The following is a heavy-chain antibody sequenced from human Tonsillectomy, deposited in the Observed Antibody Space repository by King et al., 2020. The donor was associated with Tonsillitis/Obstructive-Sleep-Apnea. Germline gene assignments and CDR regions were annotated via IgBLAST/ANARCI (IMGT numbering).Heavy chain of an antibody. CDR2: INHSGST. V-gene: IGHV4-34*01. D-gene: IGHD3-10*01. Sequence: VQLQQWGAGLLKPSETLSLTCAVYGGSFSGYYWSWIRQPPGKGLEWIGEINHSGSTNYNPSLKSRVTISVDTSKNQFSLKLSSVTAADTAVYYCARGKSPGSGSNYNRGSRDSYYYGMDVWGQGTTVTVSS. J-gene: IGHJ6*02. CDR3: ARGKSPGSGSNYNRGSRDSYYYGMDV. CDR1: GGSFSGYY.